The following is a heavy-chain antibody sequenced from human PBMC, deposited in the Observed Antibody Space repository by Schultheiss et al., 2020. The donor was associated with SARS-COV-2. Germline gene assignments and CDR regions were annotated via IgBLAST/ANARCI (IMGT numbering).Heavy chain of an antibody. CDR3: ARDRSSSLSNWFDP. CDR2: IYSGGST. CDR1: GFTVSSNY. V-gene: IGHV3-66*02. Sequence: GGSLRLSCAASGFTVSSNYMSWVRQAPGKGLEWVSVIYSGGSTCYADSVKGRFTISRDNSKNTLYLQMNSLRAEDTAVYYCARDRSSSLSNWFDPWGQGTLVTVSS. J-gene: IGHJ5*02. D-gene: IGHD6-13*01.